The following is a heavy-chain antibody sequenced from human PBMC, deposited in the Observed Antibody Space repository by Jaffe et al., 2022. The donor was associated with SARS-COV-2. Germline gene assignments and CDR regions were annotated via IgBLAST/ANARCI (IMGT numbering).Heavy chain of an antibody. CDR3: ARLISVPRGVVYFDY. V-gene: IGHV4-59*08. J-gene: IGHJ4*02. D-gene: IGHD3-10*01. CDR2: IYYSGST. Sequence: QVQLQESGPGLVKPSETLSLTCTVSGGSISSYYWSWIRQPPGKGLEWIGYIYYSGSTNYNPSLKSRVTISVDTSKNQFSLKLSSVTAADTAVYYCARLISVPRGVVYFDYWGQGTLVTVSS. CDR1: GGSISSYY.